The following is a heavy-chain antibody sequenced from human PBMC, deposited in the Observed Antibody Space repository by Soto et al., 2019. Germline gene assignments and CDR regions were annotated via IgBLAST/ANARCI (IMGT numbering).Heavy chain of an antibody. CDR3: ERDRWGAARDSRSWYPKWGMDV. J-gene: IGHJ6*02. V-gene: IGHV4-30-4*01. Sequence: PSETLSLTCTVSGGSISSGNYYWSWIRQSPGKGLEWIGYIYSTGSSYYNPSLRSRVSMSVDTSKNQFSLKLSSVTAADTAVYYCERDRWGAARDSRSWYPKWGMDVWGQGTTVTVSS. CDR1: GGSISSGNYY. CDR2: IYSTGSS. D-gene: IGHD6-13*01.